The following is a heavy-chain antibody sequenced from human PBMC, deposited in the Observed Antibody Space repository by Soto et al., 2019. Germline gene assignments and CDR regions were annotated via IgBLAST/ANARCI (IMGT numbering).Heavy chain of an antibody. V-gene: IGHV4-59*08. CDR3: ARLEYSSSLFPALDY. CDR2: IFFSGST. J-gene: IGHJ4*02. CDR1: GGSISSYY. Sequence: SETLSLTCTVSGGSISSYYWSWIRQPPGKGLDWIGYIFFSGSTNYNPSLKSRVTISVDTSKNQFSLKLCSVTAADTAVYYCARLEYSSSLFPALDYWGQGTLVTVSS. D-gene: IGHD6-13*01.